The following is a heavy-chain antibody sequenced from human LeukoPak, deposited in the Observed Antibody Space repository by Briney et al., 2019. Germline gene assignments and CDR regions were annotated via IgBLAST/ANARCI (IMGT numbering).Heavy chain of an antibody. CDR3: ARDQSSRRFLDRGDLDY. CDR2: ISAYNGNT. Sequence: ASVKVSCKASGYAFTSYDISWVRQAPGQGLEWMGCISAYNGNTNYAQKLQGRVTMTTDTSTSTAYMELRSLRSDDTAVYYCARDQSSRRFLDRGDLDYWGPGTLVNVSS. CDR1: GYAFTSYD. D-gene: IGHD3-3*01. J-gene: IGHJ4*02. V-gene: IGHV1-18*01.